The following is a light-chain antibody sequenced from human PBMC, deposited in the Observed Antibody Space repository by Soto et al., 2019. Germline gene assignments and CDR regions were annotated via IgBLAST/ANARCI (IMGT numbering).Light chain of an antibody. CDR2: DAI. CDR3: QQYDAWPLT. Sequence: IVLTQSPATLPLYPGARVTLSCRASQNIHNHMSWFLQKPGKTPRLLIYDAIIRAADVPARFSGSWSGTEFTLTINSLQSDDFAVYYCQQYDAWPLTFGGGTTVHI. J-gene: IGKJ4*01. CDR1: QNIHNH. V-gene: IGKV3-15*01.